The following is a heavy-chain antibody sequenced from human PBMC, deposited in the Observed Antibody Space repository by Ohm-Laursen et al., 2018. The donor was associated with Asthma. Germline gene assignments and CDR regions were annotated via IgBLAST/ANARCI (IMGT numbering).Heavy chain of an antibody. J-gene: IGHJ4*02. V-gene: IGHV1-18*04. CDR2: IYIANT. D-gene: IGHD2-2*01. CDR3: ARVGGKLPAINFDI. CDR1: GYSVTSYA. Sequence: GASVKVSCKVSGYSVTSYAFSWVRQAPGQRPEWMGWIYIANTNYAPKFRDRVTMTTDTSTSTAYMELRSLRSDDTAVYYCARVGGKLPAINFDIWGQGTLVTVSS.